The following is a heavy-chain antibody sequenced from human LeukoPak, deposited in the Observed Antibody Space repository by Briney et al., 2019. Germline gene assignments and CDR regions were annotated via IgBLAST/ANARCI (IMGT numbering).Heavy chain of an antibody. CDR3: ARVASGIYYDIDF. CDR2: ISHDGSKI. Sequence: GRSLRLSCAASGFSLRSNAMHWVRQAPGKGLDWVTVISHDGSKIYYADSVKGRFTFSRDTSKNTLYLQMNSLRVEDTAVYYCARVASGIYYDIDFWGQGTLVTVSS. V-gene: IGHV3-30*04. CDR1: GFSLRSNA. J-gene: IGHJ4*02. D-gene: IGHD1-26*01.